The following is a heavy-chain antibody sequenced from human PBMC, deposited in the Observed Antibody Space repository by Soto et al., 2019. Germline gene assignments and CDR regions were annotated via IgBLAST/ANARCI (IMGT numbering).Heavy chain of an antibody. CDR2: VYYNENT. D-gene: IGHD3-10*01. J-gene: IGHJ5*02. CDR1: GGSISSFAYY. V-gene: IGHV4-39*01. CDR3: ARRERYYGSPGWFDP. Sequence: QLQLQESGPGLVRPSETLSLTCTVSGGSISSFAYYWGWIRQPPGKGLEWIGTVYYNENTYYNPSLKSRLTISVDTAKNQFSLNLRSVTAADTAIYFCARRERYYGSPGWFDPWGQGTLVTVSS.